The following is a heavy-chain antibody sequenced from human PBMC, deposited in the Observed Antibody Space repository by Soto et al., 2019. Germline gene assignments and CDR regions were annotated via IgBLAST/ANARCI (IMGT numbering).Heavy chain of an antibody. CDR2: ISCYNGDT. Sequence: QVQMVQSGTEVKEPGASVKVSCKASGYTFSSRGISWVRQAPGQGLEWLGWISCYNGDTFYAQKVQGRVTMTTDRSTSTAYLDLRNLRSDGTAVYYCAVGVDYGDYGYFDSWGQGTLVTVSS. CDR1: GYTFSSRG. D-gene: IGHD4-17*01. V-gene: IGHV1-18*04. J-gene: IGHJ4*02. CDR3: AVGVDYGDYGYFDS.